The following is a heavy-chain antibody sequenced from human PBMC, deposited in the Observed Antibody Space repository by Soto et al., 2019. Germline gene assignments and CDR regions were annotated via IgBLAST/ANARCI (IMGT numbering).Heavy chain of an antibody. D-gene: IGHD3-22*01. Sequence: QVQLHESGPGLVQPSETLSLTCTVSGGSVSSASDCWNWIRHPPGKGLEWIGYIYNTGSTNYNPSLKSRVTISVDKSKNRFYLNLNSVTAADTAMYYCARAKKNYYDGGGYPVDSWGQGTLVTVSS. CDR2: IYNTGST. CDR1: GGSVSSASDC. J-gene: IGHJ5*01. CDR3: ARAKKNYYDGGGYPVDS. V-gene: IGHV4-61*01.